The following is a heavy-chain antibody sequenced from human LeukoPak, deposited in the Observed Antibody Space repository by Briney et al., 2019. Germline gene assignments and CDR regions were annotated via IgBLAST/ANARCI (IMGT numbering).Heavy chain of an antibody. D-gene: IGHD7-27*01. V-gene: IGHV3-48*01. J-gene: IGHJ4*02. CDR3: ARDLWGAADY. CDR1: GFTFSSYS. Sequence: GGSLRLSCAASGFTFSSYSMNWVRQAPGKGLEWVSYISSSSSTIYYADSVKGRFTISRDNAKNSLYLQMNSLRAEDTAVYYCARDLWGAADYWGQGTLVTVSS. CDR2: ISSSSSTI.